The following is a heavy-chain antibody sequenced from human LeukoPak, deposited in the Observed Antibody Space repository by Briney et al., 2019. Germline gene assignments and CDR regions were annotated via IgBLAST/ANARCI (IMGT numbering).Heavy chain of an antibody. V-gene: IGHV1-8*01. Sequence: ASVKVSCKASGYTFTSYDINWVRQATGQGLEWMGWMNPNSGNTGYAQKFQGRVTMTRNTSISTAYMELSSLRSEDTAVYYCARDWVGAAYCGGDCYDGGDYWGQGTLVTVSS. J-gene: IGHJ4*02. CDR1: GYTFTSYD. D-gene: IGHD2-21*01. CDR3: ARDWVGAAYCGGDCYDGGDY. CDR2: MNPNSGNT.